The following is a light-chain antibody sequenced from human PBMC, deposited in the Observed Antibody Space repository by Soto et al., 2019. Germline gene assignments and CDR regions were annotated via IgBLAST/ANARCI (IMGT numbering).Light chain of an antibody. J-gene: IGLJ3*02. CDR1: SSNIGSNT. V-gene: IGLV1-44*01. Sequence: QSVLTQPPSASGTPGQTVTISCSGSSSNIGSNTVNWYQHLPGTAPKLLIYDNDRRPSGVPDRFSGSKSGTSASLAISGLQSEDEADYYCASWDVSLNGFWVFGGGTQLTVL. CDR2: DND. CDR3: ASWDVSLNGFWV.